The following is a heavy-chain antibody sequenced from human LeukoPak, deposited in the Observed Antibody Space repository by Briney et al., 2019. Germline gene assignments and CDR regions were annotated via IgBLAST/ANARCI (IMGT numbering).Heavy chain of an antibody. V-gene: IGHV3-30*02. Sequence: GGSLRLSCAASGFTFSSYGMHWVRQAPGKGLEWVPFIRYDGSNKYYADSVKGRFTISRDNSKNTLYLQMNSLRAEDTAVNYCAKDVPRYCSGGSCSTIDYWGQGTLVTVSS. CDR1: GFTFSSYG. CDR3: AKDVPRYCSGGSCSTIDY. D-gene: IGHD2-15*01. J-gene: IGHJ4*02. CDR2: IRYDGSNK.